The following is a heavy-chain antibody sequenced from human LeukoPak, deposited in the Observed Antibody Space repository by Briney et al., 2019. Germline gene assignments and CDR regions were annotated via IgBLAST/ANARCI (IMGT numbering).Heavy chain of an antibody. CDR3: AKDLTPRLGPTLYYYDSIGFDS. CDR1: GFTFSSYS. V-gene: IGHV3-48*04. CDR2: ISSSSSTI. D-gene: IGHD3-22*01. J-gene: IGHJ4*02. Sequence: GGSLRLSCAASGFTFSSYSMNWVRQAPGKGLEWVSYISSSSSTIYYADSVKGRFTITRDNAKNSLYLQMNSLKPEDTALYYCAKDLTPRLGPTLYYYDSIGFDSWGQGTLVAVSS.